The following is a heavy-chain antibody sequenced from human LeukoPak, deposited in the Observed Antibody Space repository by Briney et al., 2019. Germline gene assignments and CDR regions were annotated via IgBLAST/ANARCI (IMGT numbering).Heavy chain of an antibody. CDR3: ARVDIVVVPAAIDY. CDR2: INHSGST. J-gene: IGHJ4*02. CDR1: GGSFSGYY. V-gene: IGHV4-34*01. Sequence: SETLSLTCAVYGGSFSGYYWSWIRRPPGRGLEWIGEINHSGSTNYNPSLKSRVTISVDTSKNQFSLKLSSVTAADTAVYYCARVDIVVVPAAIDYWGQGTLVTVSS. D-gene: IGHD2-2*03.